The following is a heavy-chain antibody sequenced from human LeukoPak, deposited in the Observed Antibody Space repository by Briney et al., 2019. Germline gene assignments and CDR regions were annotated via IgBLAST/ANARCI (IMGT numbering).Heavy chain of an antibody. J-gene: IGHJ4*02. V-gene: IGHV3-74*01. CDR3: ARDFMYSISCAGC. D-gene: IGHD6-13*01. Sequence: GGSLRLSCAASGFTFSSYWMHWVRQVPGKGLVWVSRIKTDGSSTSYADSVKGRFTIPRDNAKNTLYLQMNSLRVEDTAVYYCARDFMYSISCAGCWGQGTLVTVSS. CDR1: GFTFSSYW. CDR2: IKTDGSST.